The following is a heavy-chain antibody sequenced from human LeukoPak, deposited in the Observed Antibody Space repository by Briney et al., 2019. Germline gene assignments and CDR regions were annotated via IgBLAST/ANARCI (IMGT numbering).Heavy chain of an antibody. V-gene: IGHV3-30*18. CDR3: ANGRTYFDY. Sequence: GGSLRLSCAASGFTFSSYGMHWVRQAPAKGLEWVAVISYDGSNKYYTDSVKGRFTISRDNSKNTLYLQMNSLRSEDTAVYYCANGRTYFDYWGQRTLVTVSS. CDR1: GFTFSSYG. CDR2: ISYDGSNK. J-gene: IGHJ4*02.